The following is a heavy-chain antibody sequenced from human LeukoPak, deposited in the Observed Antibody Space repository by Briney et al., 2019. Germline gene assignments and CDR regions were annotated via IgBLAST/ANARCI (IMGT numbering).Heavy chain of an antibody. V-gene: IGHV1-2*02. J-gene: IGHJ6*03. CDR3: ARDGCSSTSCPPWNYHYYMGV. CDR1: GYTFTGYY. CDR2: INPNSGGT. D-gene: IGHD2-2*01. Sequence: ASVKVSCKASGYTFTGYYMHWVRQAPGQGLEWMGWINPNSGGTNYAQKFQGRVTMTRDTSISTAYMELSRLRSDDTAVYYCARDGCSSTSCPPWNYHYYMGVWGKGTTVTVSS.